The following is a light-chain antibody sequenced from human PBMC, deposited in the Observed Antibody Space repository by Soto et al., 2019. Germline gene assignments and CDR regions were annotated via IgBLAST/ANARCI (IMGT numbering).Light chain of an antibody. V-gene: IGLV1-44*01. CDR1: SSNIGSNT. CDR3: AAWDDSLNGPL. CDR2: SNN. Sequence: QPVLTQPPSASGTPGQRVTISCSGSSSNIGSNTVNWYQQLPGTAPKLLIYSNNQRTSGVPDRFSGSKSGTSASPAISGLQSEDEAEYYCAAWDDSLNGPLFGGGTKLTVL. J-gene: IGLJ2*01.